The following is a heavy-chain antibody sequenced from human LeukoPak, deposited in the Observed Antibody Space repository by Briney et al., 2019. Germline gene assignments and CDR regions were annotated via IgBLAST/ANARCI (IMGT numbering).Heavy chain of an antibody. CDR3: TTHSIAAAGRYYYGMDV. Sequence: GGSLRLSCAASGFTFSNAWMSWVRQAPGKGLEWVGRIKSKTDGGTTDYTAPVKGRFTISRDDSKNTLYLQMNSLKTEDTAVYYCTTHSIAAAGRYYYGMDVWGQGTTVTVSS. CDR1: GFTFSNAW. D-gene: IGHD6-13*01. J-gene: IGHJ6*02. CDR2: IKSKTDGGTT. V-gene: IGHV3-15*01.